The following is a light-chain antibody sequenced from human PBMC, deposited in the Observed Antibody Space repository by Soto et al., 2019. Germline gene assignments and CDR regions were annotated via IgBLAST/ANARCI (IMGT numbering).Light chain of an antibody. CDR2: AAS. V-gene: IGKV1-39*01. CDR3: QRSYRTPWT. J-gene: IGKJ1*01. Sequence: DIPMTQSPSSLSASVGDRVTITCRASQSINSYLNWYQQKPGKAPKLLIYAASSLQSGVPSRFSGSGSGTDFTLTISSLQPEDFATYYCQRSYRTPWTFGQGTKVGIK. CDR1: QSINSY.